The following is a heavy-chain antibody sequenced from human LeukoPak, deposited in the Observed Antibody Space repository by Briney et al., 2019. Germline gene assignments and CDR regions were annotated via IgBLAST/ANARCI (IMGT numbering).Heavy chain of an antibody. CDR1: GGSISSSNW. J-gene: IGHJ4*02. CDR2: IYHSGST. V-gene: IGHV4-4*02. CDR3: ARAPRGATRPFDY. D-gene: IGHD1-26*01. Sequence: NPSETLSLTCAVSGGSISSSNWWSWVRQPPGKGLERIGEIYHSGSTNYNPSLKSRLTISVDKSKNQFSLRLNSVTAADTAVYFCARAPRGATRPFDYWGQGSLVTVSS.